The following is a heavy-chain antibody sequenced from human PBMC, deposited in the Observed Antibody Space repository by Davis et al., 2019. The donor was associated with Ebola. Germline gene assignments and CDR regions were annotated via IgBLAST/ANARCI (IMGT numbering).Heavy chain of an antibody. D-gene: IGHD2-15*01. V-gene: IGHV1-2*06. CDR2: INPNSGAT. CDR3: AREYGSGIDI. CDR1: GYTFTGYY. J-gene: IGHJ3*02. Sequence: AASVKVSCKASGYTFTGYYMHWVRQAPGQGLAWMGRINPNSGATNYAQKFQGRVTMTRDTSISTVYMEVSRLTSDDTAVYYCAREYGSGIDIWGQGTMVTVSS.